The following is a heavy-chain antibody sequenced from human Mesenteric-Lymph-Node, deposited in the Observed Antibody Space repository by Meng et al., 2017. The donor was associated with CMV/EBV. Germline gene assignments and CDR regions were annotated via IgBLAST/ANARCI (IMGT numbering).Heavy chain of an antibody. D-gene: IGHD6-19*01. Sequence: GGSLRLSCAASGITSDFYAMSWVRQAPGKGLEWVSSISSGGRTYYADSVKGRFTISRDNSKSTLYLQMNSPRPGDSAVYYCGKDSHSSGWYVDFWGQGTLVTVSS. J-gene: IGHJ4*02. V-gene: IGHV3-23*01. CDR1: GITSDFYA. CDR3: GKDSHSSGWYVDF. CDR2: ISSGGRT.